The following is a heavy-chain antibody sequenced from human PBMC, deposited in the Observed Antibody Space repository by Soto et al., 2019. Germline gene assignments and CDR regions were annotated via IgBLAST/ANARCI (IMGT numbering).Heavy chain of an antibody. D-gene: IGHD6-13*01. CDR1: GFTFSSYS. V-gene: IGHV3-21*01. Sequence: GGSLRLSCAASGFTFSSYSMNWVRQAPGKGLEWVSSISSSSSYIYYADSVKGRFTISRDNAKNSLYLQMNSLRAEDTAVYYCASEEQQLVRSLYYYYGMDVWGQGTTVTVSS. J-gene: IGHJ6*02. CDR3: ASEEQQLVRSLYYYYGMDV. CDR2: ISSSSSYI.